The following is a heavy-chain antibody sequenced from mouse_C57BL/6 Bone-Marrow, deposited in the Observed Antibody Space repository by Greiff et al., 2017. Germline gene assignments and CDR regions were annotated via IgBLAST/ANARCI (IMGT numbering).Heavy chain of an antibody. CDR2: SRNKANDYTT. V-gene: IGHV7-1*01. J-gene: IGHJ4*01. CDR3: ARGAGDYYAMDH. Sequence: EVKVVESGGGLVQSGRSLRLSCATSGFTFSDFYMEWVRQAPGKGLEWIAASRNKANDYTTEYSASVKGRFIVSRDTSQSILYLQMNALRAEDTAIYYCARGAGDYYAMDHWGQGNPGTVSS. CDR1: GFTFSDFY.